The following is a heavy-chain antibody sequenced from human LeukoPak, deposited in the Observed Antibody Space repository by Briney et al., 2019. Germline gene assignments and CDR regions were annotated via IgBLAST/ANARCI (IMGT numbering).Heavy chain of an antibody. CDR3: AFSPLGAAGTWSGLFDY. D-gene: IGHD6-13*01. J-gene: IGHJ4*02. Sequence: SETLSLTCAVSGYSISSGYYWGWIRQPPGKGLEWIGSISPSGSTFYNPSLKSRVTISVDTSKNQFSLKLRSVTAADTAVYHCAFSPLGAAGTWSGLFDYWGQGTLVTVSS. CDR2: ISPSGST. CDR1: GYSISSGYY. V-gene: IGHV4-38-2*01.